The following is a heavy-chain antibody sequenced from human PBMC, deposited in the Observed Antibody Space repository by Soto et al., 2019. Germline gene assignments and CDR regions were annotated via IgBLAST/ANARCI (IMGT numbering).Heavy chain of an antibody. CDR3: ARSSGYSYVGY. CDR1: GYTFTSYA. J-gene: IGHJ4*02. D-gene: IGHD3-22*01. V-gene: IGHV1-3*01. Sequence: QVQLVQSGAEVKKPGASVKVSCKASGYTFTSYAMHWVRQAPGQRLEWMGWINAGNGNTKYSQKFQGRVTITRDTSASTAYMELSSLRSENTAVYFCARSSGYSYVGYWGQGTLVTVSS. CDR2: INAGNGNT.